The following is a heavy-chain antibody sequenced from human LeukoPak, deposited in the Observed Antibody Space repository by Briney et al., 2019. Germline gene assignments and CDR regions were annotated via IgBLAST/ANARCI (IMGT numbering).Heavy chain of an antibody. CDR3: AKSFYGLSR. J-gene: IGHJ4*02. CDR2: ISYDGSNK. V-gene: IGHV3-30*18. CDR1: GFTFSSYG. Sequence: GGSLRLSCAASGFTFSSYGMHWVRQAPGKGLEWVAVISYDGSNKYYADSVKGRFTISRDNSKNTLYLQMNSLRAEDTAVYYCAKSFYGLSRWGQGTLVTVSS. D-gene: IGHD2/OR15-2a*01.